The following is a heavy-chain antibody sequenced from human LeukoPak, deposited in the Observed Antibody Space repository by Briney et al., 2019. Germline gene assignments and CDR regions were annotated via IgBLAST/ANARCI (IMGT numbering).Heavy chain of an antibody. Sequence: SETLSLTCAVSGYTSSSGYFWGWIRPPPGKGVEWIGSISQSGNTYYNLSLKSRVTISVDTSKNQFSLKLSSVTAADTDFYYCARLNQFVYRFDPWGQGTLVTVSS. CDR3: ARLNQFVYRFDP. CDR2: ISQSGNT. J-gene: IGHJ5*02. D-gene: IGHD3-16*01. V-gene: IGHV4-38-2*01. CDR1: GYTSSSGYF.